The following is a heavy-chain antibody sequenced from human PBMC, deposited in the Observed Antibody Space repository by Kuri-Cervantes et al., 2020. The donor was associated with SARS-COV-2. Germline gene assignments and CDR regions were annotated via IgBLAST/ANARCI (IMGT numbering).Heavy chain of an antibody. D-gene: IGHD2-15*01. J-gene: IGHJ6*03. Sequence: GESLKISCAASGFTFDDYTMHWVRQAPGKGLEWVSLISWDGGSTYYADSVKGRFTISRDNSKNSLYLQMNSLRTEDTALYYCAPTVRSTTRWYYMDVWGKGTTVTVSS. V-gene: IGHV3-43*01. CDR1: GFTFDDYT. CDR2: ISWDGGST. CDR3: APTVRSTTRWYYMDV.